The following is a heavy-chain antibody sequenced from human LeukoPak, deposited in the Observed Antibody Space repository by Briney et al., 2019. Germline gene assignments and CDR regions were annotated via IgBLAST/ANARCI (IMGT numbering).Heavy chain of an antibody. D-gene: IGHD6-6*01. CDR1: GFTFSSYG. CDR2: IKSKTDGGTS. CDR3: TTEHPKVDSSSSVDY. J-gene: IGHJ4*02. V-gene: IGHV3-15*01. Sequence: PGGSLRLSCAASGFTFSSYGMHWVRQAPGKGLEWVGRIKSKTDGGTSDYAAPVKGRFTISRDDSKNTLYLQMNSLKTEDTAVYYCTTEHPKVDSSSSVDYWGQGTLVTVSS.